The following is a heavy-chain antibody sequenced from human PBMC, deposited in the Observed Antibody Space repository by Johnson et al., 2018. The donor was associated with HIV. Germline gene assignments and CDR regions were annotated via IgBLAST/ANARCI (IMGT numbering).Heavy chain of an antibody. CDR3: ARAGHGDIVVPAFDI. CDR2: ISYDGSNT. J-gene: IGHJ3*02. Sequence: QVQLVESGGGVVQPGRSLRLSCAASKFTFNSYTLHWVRQAPGKGLEWVAVISYDGSNTYYANFVKGRFTISRDNSKKTLYLKMNSLRAEDTAVYYCARAGHGDIVVPAFDIWGQGTMVTVSS. V-gene: IGHV3-30*04. D-gene: IGHD2-15*01. CDR1: KFTFNSYT.